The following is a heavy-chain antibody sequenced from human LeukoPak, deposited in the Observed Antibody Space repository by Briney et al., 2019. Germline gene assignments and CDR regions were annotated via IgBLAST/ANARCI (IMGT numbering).Heavy chain of an antibody. Sequence: ASVKVSCKVSGYTFTDYYMHWVQQAPGKGLEWMGLVDPEDGETIYAEKFQGRVTITADTSTDTAYMELSSLRSEDTAVYYCARDYYYDSSGYYSIAGPAVDYWGQGTLVTVSS. CDR1: GYTFTDYY. CDR2: VDPEDGET. V-gene: IGHV1-69-2*01. D-gene: IGHD3-22*01. CDR3: ARDYYYDSSGYYSIAGPAVDY. J-gene: IGHJ4*02.